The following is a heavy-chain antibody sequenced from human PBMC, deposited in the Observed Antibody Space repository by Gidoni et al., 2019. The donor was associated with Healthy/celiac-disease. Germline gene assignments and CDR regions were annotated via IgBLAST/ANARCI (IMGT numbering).Heavy chain of an antibody. CDR1: GYTFPGYY. CDR3: ARSIVVVPAVSYYYYGMDV. V-gene: IGHV1-2*04. J-gene: IGHJ6*02. D-gene: IGHD2-2*01. CDR2: INPNSGGT. Sequence: QVQLVQSGAEVTKPGASVTVSCKASGYTFPGYYMHWVRQAPGQGLEWMGWINPNSGGTNYAQKVQGWVTMTRDTSISTAYMELSRLRSDDTAVYYCARSIVVVPAVSYYYYGMDVWGQGTTVTVSS.